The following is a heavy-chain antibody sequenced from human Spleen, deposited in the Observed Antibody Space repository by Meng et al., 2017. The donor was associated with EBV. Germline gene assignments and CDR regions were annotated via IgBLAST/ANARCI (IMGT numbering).Heavy chain of an antibody. D-gene: IGHD6-19*01. CDR3: ARQAWGGWEADF. V-gene: IGHV4-39*01. Sequence: QVHLQESGPGLVKPSATLSPTCTVSGGSISSSHYWGWIRQPPGKGLEWIGTIYYTGSTYYNSSLKSRVTISVDTSKSQFSLKLSSVAAADTAVYYCARQAWGGWEADFWGQGTLVTVSS. CDR1: GGSISSSHY. J-gene: IGHJ4*02. CDR2: IYYTGST.